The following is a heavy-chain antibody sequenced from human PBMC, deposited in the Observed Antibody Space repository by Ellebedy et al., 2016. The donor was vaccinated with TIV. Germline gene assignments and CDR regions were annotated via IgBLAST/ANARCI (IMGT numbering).Heavy chain of an antibody. CDR3: ARDPGNYPSVLMDV. Sequence: GGSLRLSXAASGFTFSSYSMNWVRQAPGKGLEWVSSISSSSTYIYYADSVKGRFTTSRDNAKNSLYLQMNSLRAEDTAVYYCARDPGNYPSVLMDVWGQGTTVTVSS. CDR2: ISSSSTYI. V-gene: IGHV3-21*01. D-gene: IGHD4-11*01. CDR1: GFTFSSYS. J-gene: IGHJ6*02.